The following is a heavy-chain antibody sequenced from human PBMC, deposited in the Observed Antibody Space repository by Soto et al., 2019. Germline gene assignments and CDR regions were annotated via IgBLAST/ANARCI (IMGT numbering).Heavy chain of an antibody. CDR3: TTYYDFWSGYYYNWFDP. J-gene: IGHJ5*02. CDR1: GFTFSNAW. V-gene: IGHV3-15*01. CDR2: IKSKTDGGTT. D-gene: IGHD3-3*01. Sequence: EVQLVESGGGLVKPGGSLRLSCAASGFTFSNAWMSWVRQAPGKGLEWVGRIKSKTDGGTTDYAAPVKGRFTISRDDSKNTLYLQMNSLKTEDTAVYYCTTYYDFWSGYYYNWFDPWGQGTLVTVSS.